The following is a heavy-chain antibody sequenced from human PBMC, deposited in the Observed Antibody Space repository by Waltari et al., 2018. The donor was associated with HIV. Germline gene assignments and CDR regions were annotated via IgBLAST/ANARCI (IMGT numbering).Heavy chain of an antibody. J-gene: IGHJ4*02. V-gene: IGHV4-59*01. CDR1: GGSISSYY. CDR2: IYYSGST. D-gene: IGHD5-18*01. CDR3: ARMVQLWLGVDY. Sequence: QVQLQESGPGLVKPSETLSLTCTVSGGSISSYYWSWIRQPPGKGLEWIGYIYYSGSTNYNPSLKSRVTISVDTSKNQFSLKLSSVTAADTAVYYCARMVQLWLGVDYWGQGTLVTVSS.